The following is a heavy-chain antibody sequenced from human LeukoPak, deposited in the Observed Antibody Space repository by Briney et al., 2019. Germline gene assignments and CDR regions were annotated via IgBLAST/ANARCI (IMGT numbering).Heavy chain of an antibody. CDR3: ATDFYDTT. V-gene: IGHV3-15*07. CDR2: IRRNSDGGTI. J-gene: IGHJ5*02. CDR1: GFSFSDAW. D-gene: IGHD3-22*01. Sequence: GGSLRLSCATSGFSFSDAWMNWVRQAPGKGLEWVGRIRRNSDGGTIDYAAPVKDRFALSRDDSKNTLYLHMSSLQTEDTAVYYCATDFYDTTWGQGTLVTVSS.